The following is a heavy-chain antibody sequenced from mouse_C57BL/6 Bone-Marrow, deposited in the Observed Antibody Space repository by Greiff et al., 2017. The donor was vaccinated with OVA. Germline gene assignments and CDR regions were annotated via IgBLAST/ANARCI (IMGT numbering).Heavy chain of an antibody. Sequence: EVQRVESGGDLVKPGGSLKLSCAASGFTFSSYGMSWVRQTPDKRLEWVATISSGGSYTYYPDSVKGRFTISRDNAKNTLYLQMSSLKSEDTAMYYCARDPDWFAYWGQGTLVTVSA. V-gene: IGHV5-6*01. CDR2: ISSGGSYT. CDR3: ARDPDWFAY. CDR1: GFTFSSYG. J-gene: IGHJ3*01.